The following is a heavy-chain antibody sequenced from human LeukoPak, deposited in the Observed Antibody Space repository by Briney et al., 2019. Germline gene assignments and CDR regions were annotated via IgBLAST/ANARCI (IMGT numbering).Heavy chain of an antibody. Sequence: GGSLRLSCAASGFTVSSNYMSWVRQAPGKGLECVSVIFKDGTSYYTDSVKGRFTISRDNSKNTVYLQMNSLRAAATAVYYCARAPYYSDFVVSHDEDWGQGTLVTVSS. CDR3: ARAPYYSDFVVSHDED. D-gene: IGHD3-22*01. CDR1: GFTVSSNY. J-gene: IGHJ4*02. V-gene: IGHV3-53*01. CDR2: IFKDGTS.